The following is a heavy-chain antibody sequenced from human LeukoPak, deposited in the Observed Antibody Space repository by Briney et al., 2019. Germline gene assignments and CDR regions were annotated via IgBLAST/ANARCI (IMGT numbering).Heavy chain of an antibody. CDR3: ASSDFWSGTVNDY. Sequence: PGGSLRLSCAASGFTFSSYSMNWVRQPPGKGLEWVSSISSSSSYIYYADSVKGRFTISRDNAKNSLYLQMNSLRAEDTAVYYCASSDFWSGTVNDYWGQGTLVTVSS. CDR2: ISSSSSYI. CDR1: GFTFSSYS. J-gene: IGHJ4*02. V-gene: IGHV3-21*01. D-gene: IGHD3-3*01.